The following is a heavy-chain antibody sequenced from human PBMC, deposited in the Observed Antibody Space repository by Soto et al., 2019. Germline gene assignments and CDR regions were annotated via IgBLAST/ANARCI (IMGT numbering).Heavy chain of an antibody. J-gene: IGHJ5*02. CDR3: VIADSSSWRVDWFDP. D-gene: IGHD6-13*01. CDR2: INHSGST. Sequence: LSLTCTVPGGSLHSYYWSWIRPPPGKGLEWIGEINHSGSTNYNPSLKSRVTISVDTSKNQFSLKLSSVTAADTAVYYCVIADSSSWRVDWFDPRGQRTLVTVSS. CDR1: GGSLHSYY. V-gene: IGHV4-34*01.